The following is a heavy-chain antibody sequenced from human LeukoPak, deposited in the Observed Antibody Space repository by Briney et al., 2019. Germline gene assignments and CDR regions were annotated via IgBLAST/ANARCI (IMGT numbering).Heavy chain of an antibody. CDR1: GGSFSGYY. D-gene: IGHD1-1*01. CDR2: INHSGST. J-gene: IGHJ6*02. Sequence: PSETLSLTCAVYGGSFSGYYWSWIRQPPGKGLEWIGEINHSGSTNYNPSLKSRVTISVDTSKNQFSLKLSSVTAADTAVYYCARGSGTTGTIHYPLHDYYYGMDVWGQGTTVTVSS. CDR3: ARGSGTTGTIHYPLHDYYYGMDV. V-gene: IGHV4-34*01.